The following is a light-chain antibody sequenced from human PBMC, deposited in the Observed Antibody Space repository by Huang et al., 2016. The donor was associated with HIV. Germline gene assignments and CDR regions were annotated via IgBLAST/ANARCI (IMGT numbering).Light chain of an antibody. J-gene: IGKJ5*01. CDR2: DAS. CDR3: QQRSNWPAT. CDR1: QSVSSY. V-gene: IGKV3-11*01. Sequence: EIVLTQSPATLSLSPGERATLSCMASQSVSSYLAWYQQKPGQAPRLLIYDASNRATGIPARFSGSGSGTDFALTINSLEPEDFAVYYCQQRSNWPATFGQGTRLEI.